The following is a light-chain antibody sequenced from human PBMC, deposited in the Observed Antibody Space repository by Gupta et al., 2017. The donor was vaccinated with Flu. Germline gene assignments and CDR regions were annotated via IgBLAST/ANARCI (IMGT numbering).Light chain of an antibody. CDR1: SSDVGAYNY. Sequence: QSALTQPASGSGSPGQSIPISCTGTSSDVGAYNYVSWYQQHPGKAPKLMIYEASYRPSWISDRFSGSKSANTASLTISGLQADNEANYYCSSYTGSVTVFGGGTKLTVL. CDR3: SSYTGSVTV. V-gene: IGLV2-14*01. J-gene: IGLJ3*02. CDR2: EAS.